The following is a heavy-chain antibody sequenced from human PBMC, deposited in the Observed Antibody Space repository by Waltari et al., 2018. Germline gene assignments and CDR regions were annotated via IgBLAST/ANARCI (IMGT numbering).Heavy chain of an antibody. Sequence: QVQLQESGPGLVKPSETLSLTCTVSGGSISSHYWSWIRQPPGKGLEWIGYIYYSGSINYNPSLKSRVTISVDTSKNQFSLKLSSVTAADTAVYYCARGLSTGDYYYYYGMDVWGQGNTVTVSS. J-gene: IGHJ6*02. CDR1: GGSISSHY. D-gene: IGHD7-27*01. CDR3: ARGLSTGDYYYYYGMDV. CDR2: IYYSGSI. V-gene: IGHV4-59*11.